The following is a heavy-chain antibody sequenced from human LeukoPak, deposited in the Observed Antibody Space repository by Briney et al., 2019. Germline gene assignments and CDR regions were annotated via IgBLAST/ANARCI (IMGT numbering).Heavy chain of an antibody. J-gene: IGHJ5*02. CDR3: ARSSRGVISWFDP. CDR1: GGSISSGGYS. D-gene: IGHD3-10*01. Sequence: SETLSLTCAVSGGSISSGGYSWSWIRQPPGKGLEWIGYIYHSGSTYYNPSLKSRVTMSVDRSKNQFSLKLSSVTAADTAVYYCARSSRGVISWFDPWGQGTLVTVSS. V-gene: IGHV4-30-2*01. CDR2: IYHSGST.